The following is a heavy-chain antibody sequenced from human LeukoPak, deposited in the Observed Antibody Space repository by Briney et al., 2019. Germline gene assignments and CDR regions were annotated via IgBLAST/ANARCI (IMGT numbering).Heavy chain of an antibody. D-gene: IGHD2-21*01. J-gene: IGHJ6*03. Sequence: GGSLRLSCAASGFSLRSYAMSWVRQAPGEGLEWVSAVSRSGDDTYYADSVRGRFTVSRDNSRNTLYLHMSSLRAEDTAVYYCAKEEGTNCGGDCYYYMDVWGKGTTVTVSS. CDR1: GFSLRSYA. V-gene: IGHV3-23*01. CDR2: VSRSGDDT. CDR3: AKEEGTNCGGDCYYYMDV.